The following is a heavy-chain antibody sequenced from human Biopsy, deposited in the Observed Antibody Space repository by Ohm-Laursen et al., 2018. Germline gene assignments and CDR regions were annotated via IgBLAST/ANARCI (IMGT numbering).Heavy chain of an antibody. CDR3: ARHPTGFWFDP. CDR2: IYNTETT. J-gene: IGHJ5*02. V-gene: IGHV4-39*01. Sequence: SDTLSLTCIVSGGSISSGPSYWSWIRQPPGKGLEWIGSIYNTETTFYNPSLKSRVTISVDTSTNQFSLKVSSVTAADTALYFCARHPTGFWFDPWGHGTLVTVSS. CDR1: GGSISSGPSY.